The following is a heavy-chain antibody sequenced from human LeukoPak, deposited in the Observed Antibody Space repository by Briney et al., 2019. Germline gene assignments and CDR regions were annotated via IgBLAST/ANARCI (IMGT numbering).Heavy chain of an antibody. V-gene: IGHV4-61*02. D-gene: IGHD6-19*01. CDR2: IYSSGST. CDR3: ARGGCDSSGCHDY. J-gene: IGHJ4*02. Sequence: SETLSLTCTVSGGSISSGSYYWSWIRQPAGKGLEWIGRIYSSGSTNYNPSLKSRVTISVDTSKNQFSLKLSSVTAADTAVYYCARGGCDSSGCHDYWGQGTLVTVSS. CDR1: GGSISSGSYY.